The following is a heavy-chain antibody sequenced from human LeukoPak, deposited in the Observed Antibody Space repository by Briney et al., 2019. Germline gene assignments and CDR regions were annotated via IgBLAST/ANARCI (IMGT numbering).Heavy chain of an antibody. Sequence: GGSLRLSCAASGFTFSSYAMHWVRQAPGKGLEWVAVISYDGSNKYYADSVKGRFTISRDNSKNTLYLQMNSLRAEDTALYYCAKDLYDSSGYYYARLAGGFDYWGQGTLVTVSS. CDR1: GFTFSSYA. D-gene: IGHD3-22*01. J-gene: IGHJ4*02. CDR2: ISYDGSNK. CDR3: AKDLYDSSGYYYARLAGGFDY. V-gene: IGHV3-30*04.